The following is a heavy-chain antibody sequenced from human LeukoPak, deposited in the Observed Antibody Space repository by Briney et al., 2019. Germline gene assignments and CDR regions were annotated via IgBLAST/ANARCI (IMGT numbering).Heavy chain of an antibody. CDR3: ARARDQDFDY. D-gene: IGHD5-24*01. CDR2: ISSADGSNK. CDR1: GFTFSSYA. V-gene: IGHV3-30*04. J-gene: IGHJ4*02. Sequence: GGSLRLSCAASGFTFSSYAMHWVRQAPGKGLEWVAAISSADGSNKYYADSVKGRFTISRDNSQNTLYVQMNSLRPEDTAVYYCARARDQDFDYWGQGTLVIVSS.